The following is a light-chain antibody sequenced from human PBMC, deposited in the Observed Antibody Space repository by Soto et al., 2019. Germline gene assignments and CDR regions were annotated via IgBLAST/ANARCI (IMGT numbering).Light chain of an antibody. Sequence: QSALTQPASVSGSPGQSITIPCTGTSSDVGSYDLVSWYQLHPGKAPKLIIFEGGQRPSGVSNRFSGSKSGDTASLTMPGLQTADEADYYCCSYARSRVVFGGGTKLTVL. CDR2: EGG. CDR1: SSDVGSYDL. J-gene: IGLJ2*01. CDR3: CSYARSRVV. V-gene: IGLV2-23*01.